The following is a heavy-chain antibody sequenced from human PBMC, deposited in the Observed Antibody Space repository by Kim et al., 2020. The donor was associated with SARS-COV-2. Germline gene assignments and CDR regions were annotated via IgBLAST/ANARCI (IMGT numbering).Heavy chain of an antibody. D-gene: IGHD3-10*01. CDR2: INHSGST. Sequence: SETLSLTCAVYGGSFSGYYWSWIRQPPGKGLEWIGEINHSGSTNYNPSLKSRVTISVDTSKNQFSLKLSSVTAADTAVYYCARGGHYGSGKGPLTYYYYGMDVWGQGTTVTVSS. J-gene: IGHJ6*02. CDR3: ARGGHYGSGKGPLTYYYYGMDV. V-gene: IGHV4-34*01. CDR1: GGSFSGYY.